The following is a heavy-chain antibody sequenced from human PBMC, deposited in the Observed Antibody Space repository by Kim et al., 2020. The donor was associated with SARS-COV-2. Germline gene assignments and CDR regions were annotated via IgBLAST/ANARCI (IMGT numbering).Heavy chain of an antibody. CDR2: IDHSGST. J-gene: IGHJ5*01. Sequence: SETLSLTCAVSGESFSGFYWTWIRQFPGKGLDWIGEIDHSGSTNYNPALKSRIIISRDTSKKRFSLQLNSVTAADTAVYFCAGEGARISPGPLDSWA. CDR1: GESFSGFY. CDR3: AGEGARISPGPLDS. V-gene: IGHV4-34*01. D-gene: IGHD3-16*01.